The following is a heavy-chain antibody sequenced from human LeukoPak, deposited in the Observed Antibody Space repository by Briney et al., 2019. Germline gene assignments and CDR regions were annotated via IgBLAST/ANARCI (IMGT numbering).Heavy chain of an antibody. CDR3: ANVPRSTVSY. D-gene: IGHD2-2*01. Sequence: SGGSLRLSCAASELSFSTNWMHWVRQTPGKGLEWVAELNEDGSVKYYVDSVKGRFTISRDNAKSLLFLQMYNLRTEDTGVYFCANVPRSTVSYWGRGTLVTVSS. V-gene: IGHV3-7*01. CDR2: LNEDGSVK. J-gene: IGHJ4*02. CDR1: ELSFSTNW.